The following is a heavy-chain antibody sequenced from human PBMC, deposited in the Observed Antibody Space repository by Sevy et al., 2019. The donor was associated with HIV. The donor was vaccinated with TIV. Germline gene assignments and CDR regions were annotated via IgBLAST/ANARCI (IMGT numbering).Heavy chain of an antibody. CDR2: INSSSGST. CDR1: GYTFTSYY. D-gene: IGHD6-13*01. Sequence: ASVKGSCKASGYTFTSYYMHWVRQAPGHGLEWMGIINSSSGSTTSARKFQGRVTMTRDTSTNTVYMELNSLRSEDTAVYYCAREGQQLREALDYWGQGTLVTVSS. J-gene: IGHJ4*02. CDR3: AREGQQLREALDY. V-gene: IGHV1-46*01.